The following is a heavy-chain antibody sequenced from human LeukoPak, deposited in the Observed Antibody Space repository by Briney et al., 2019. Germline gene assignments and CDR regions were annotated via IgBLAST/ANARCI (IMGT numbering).Heavy chain of an antibody. D-gene: IGHD6-13*01. J-gene: IGHJ4*02. CDR1: GYTFTGYY. CDR2: INPNSGGA. Sequence: ASVKVSCKASGYTFTGYYMHWVRQAPGQGLEWMGRINPNSGGANYAQKFQGRVTMTRDTSISTAYMELSRLRSEDTAVYYCARAGSSSWYSFDYWGQGTLVTVSS. CDR3: ARAGSSSWYSFDY. V-gene: IGHV1-2*06.